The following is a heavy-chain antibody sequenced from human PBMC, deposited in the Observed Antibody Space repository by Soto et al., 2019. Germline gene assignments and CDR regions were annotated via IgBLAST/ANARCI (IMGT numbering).Heavy chain of an antibody. V-gene: IGHV4-59*01. CDR2: IYYSGST. Sequence: PSETLSLTCTVSGGSISSYYWSWIRQPPGKGLEWIGYIYYSGSTNYNPSLKSRVTISVDTSKKQFSLKLSSVTAADTAVYYCARVRGYSYGYGSFDYWGQGTLVTV. J-gene: IGHJ4*02. CDR1: GGSISSYY. CDR3: ARVRGYSYGYGSFDY. D-gene: IGHD5-18*01.